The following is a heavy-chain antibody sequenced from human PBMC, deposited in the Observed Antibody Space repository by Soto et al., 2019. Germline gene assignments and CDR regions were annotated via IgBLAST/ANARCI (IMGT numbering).Heavy chain of an antibody. CDR2: ISGSGGST. D-gene: IGHD6-6*01. V-gene: IGHV3-23*01. Sequence: GGSLGLSCAASGFTFNSYAVSWVRQAPGKGLEWVSAISGSGGSTYYADSVKGRFTISRDNSKNTLYLQMNSLRAEDTAVYYCAKRYSSSRLIYYMDVWGKGTTVTVSS. CDR3: AKRYSSSRLIYYMDV. CDR1: GFTFNSYA. J-gene: IGHJ6*03.